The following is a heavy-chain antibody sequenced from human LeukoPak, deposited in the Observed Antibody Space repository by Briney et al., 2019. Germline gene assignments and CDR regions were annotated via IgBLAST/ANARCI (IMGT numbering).Heavy chain of an antibody. Sequence: EASVKVSCKASGYTFTSYGISWVRQAPGQGLEWMGWISAYNGNTNYAQKLQGRVTMTTDTSTNTAYMDLRSLRSDDTAVYYCARAGKTYYYGTSVYYYWGQGTQVTVSS. J-gene: IGHJ4*02. D-gene: IGHD3-22*01. CDR1: GYTFTSYG. CDR3: ARAGKTYYYGTSVYYY. CDR2: ISAYNGNT. V-gene: IGHV1-18*01.